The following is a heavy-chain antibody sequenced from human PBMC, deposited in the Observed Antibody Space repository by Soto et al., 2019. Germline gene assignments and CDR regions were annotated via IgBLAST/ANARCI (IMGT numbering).Heavy chain of an antibody. J-gene: IGHJ3*02. CDR1: GGSISSYY. CDR2: IYYSGST. V-gene: IGHV4-59*08. Sequence: PSETLSLTCTVSGGSISSYYWSWIRQPPGKGLEWIGYIYYSGSTNYNPSLKSRVTISVDTSKNQFSLKLSSVTAADTAVYYCATLDFDWSDVAAFDIWGQGTMVTVSS. CDR3: ATLDFDWSDVAAFDI. D-gene: IGHD3-9*01.